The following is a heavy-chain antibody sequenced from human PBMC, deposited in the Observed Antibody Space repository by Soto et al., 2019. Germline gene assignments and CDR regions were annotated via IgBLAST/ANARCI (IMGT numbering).Heavy chain of an antibody. CDR3: ARDPIVAAGYYFDS. J-gene: IGHJ4*02. CDR2: MYYGGSG. CDR1: GGSMNNNY. D-gene: IGHD1-26*01. Sequence: QVQLQESGPGLVKPSETLSLTCTVSGGSMNNNYWSWIRQPPGKALEWIAYMYYGGSGNYNPSLRRRVTISLDTSKTKVSLWLTSVNAADTAVYYCARDPIVAAGYYFDSLGQGTQVNVSS. V-gene: IGHV4-59*01.